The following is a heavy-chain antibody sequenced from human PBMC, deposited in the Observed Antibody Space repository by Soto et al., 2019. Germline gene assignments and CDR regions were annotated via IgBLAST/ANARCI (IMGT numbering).Heavy chain of an antibody. CDR2: IYYSGST. V-gene: IGHV4-61*01. Sequence: SETLSLTCTVSRGSVSSATYYWNWIRQPPGKPLEWIGYIYYSGSTNYNPSLKSRVTISVDTSKNQFSLKLSSVTAADTAVYYCARGSTGYYDSSGYSLDYWGQGTLVTVSS. J-gene: IGHJ4*02. CDR1: RGSVSSATYY. CDR3: ARGSTGYYDSSGYSLDY. D-gene: IGHD3-22*01.